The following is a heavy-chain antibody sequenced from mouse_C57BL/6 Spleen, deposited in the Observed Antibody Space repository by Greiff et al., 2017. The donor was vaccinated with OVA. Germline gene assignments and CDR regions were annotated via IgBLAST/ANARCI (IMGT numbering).Heavy chain of an antibody. D-gene: IGHD2-1*01. CDR2: IHPNSGST. Sequence: QVQLQQPGAELVKPGASVKLSCKASGYTFTSYWMHWVKQRPGQGLEWIGMIHPNSGSTNYNEKFKSKATLTVDKSSSTAYMQLSSLTSEDSAVYYCARWGYYGNYYFDNWGQGTTLTVSS. CDR3: ARWGYYGNYYFDN. V-gene: IGHV1-64*01. CDR1: GYTFTSYW. J-gene: IGHJ2*01.